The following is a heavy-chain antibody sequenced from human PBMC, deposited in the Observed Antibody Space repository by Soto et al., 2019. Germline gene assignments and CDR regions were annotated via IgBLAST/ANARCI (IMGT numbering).Heavy chain of an antibody. CDR2: ITTRGGRT. CDR3: AKEYYYDPSGPYSDLYFDS. CDR1: GFSFSSYA. J-gene: IGHJ4*02. D-gene: IGHD3-22*01. V-gene: IGHV3-23*01. Sequence: LRLSCAASGFSFSSYAMSWVRQAPSQGLEWVSSITTRGGRTYYADSVRGRFTISRDNFANALYLEMNSLRAEDTAIYYCAKEYYYDPSGPYSDLYFDSWGQGTLVTVSS.